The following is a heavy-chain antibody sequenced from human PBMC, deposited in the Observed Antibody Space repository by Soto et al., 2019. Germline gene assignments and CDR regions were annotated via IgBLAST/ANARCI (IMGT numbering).Heavy chain of an antibody. CDR3: ARRTIVGTTRIGGRFDP. CDR1: GGSISRSNYF. Sequence: QLQLQESGPGLVKPSETLSLTCTVSGGSISRSNYFWGWIRQPPGKGLEWIGSIYYGGTTYYNPFLKSRVTISVDTSKNQFALILNSVTAADTAVYYCARRTIVGTTRIGGRFDPWGQGTLVTVSS. V-gene: IGHV4-39*01. J-gene: IGHJ5*02. CDR2: IYYGGTT. D-gene: IGHD1-26*01.